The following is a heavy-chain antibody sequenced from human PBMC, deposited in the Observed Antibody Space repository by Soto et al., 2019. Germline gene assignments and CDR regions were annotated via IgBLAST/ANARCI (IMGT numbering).Heavy chain of an antibody. D-gene: IGHD3-10*01. CDR1: GGSISSYY. Sequence: SETLSLTCTVSGGSISSYYWSWIRQPPGKGLEWIGYIYYSGSTNYNPSLKSRVTISVDTSKNQFSLKLSSVTAADTAVYYCARDLEITHGSGSYPRRYYYYYYGMDVWGQGTTVTVSS. V-gene: IGHV4-59*01. J-gene: IGHJ6*02. CDR2: IYYSGST. CDR3: ARDLEITHGSGSYPRRYYYYYYGMDV.